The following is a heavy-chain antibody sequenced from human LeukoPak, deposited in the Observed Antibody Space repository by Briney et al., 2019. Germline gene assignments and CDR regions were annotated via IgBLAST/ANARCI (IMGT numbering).Heavy chain of an antibody. D-gene: IGHD3-10*01. CDR1: GGSISSSSYY. J-gene: IGHJ4*02. V-gene: IGHV4-39*07. CDR2: IYYSGST. CDR3: ARGDITMVRGVAFDY. Sequence: PSETLSLTCTVSGGSISSSSYYWGWIRQPPGKGLEWIGSIYYSGSTYYNPSLKSRVTISVDTSKNRFSLKLSSVTAADTAVYHCARGDITMVRGVAFDYWGQGTLVTASS.